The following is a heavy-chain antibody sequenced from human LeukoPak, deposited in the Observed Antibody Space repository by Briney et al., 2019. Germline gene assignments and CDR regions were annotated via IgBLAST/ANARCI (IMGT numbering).Heavy chain of an antibody. D-gene: IGHD4/OR15-4a*01. CDR3: TRNPTVGANRCFDA. V-gene: IGHV4-39*01. Sequence: NPAETLSLTCTASGVSFSSSSSYWGRIGQPPGKGLEWIGSIYYSGSTYYYPSLKSGVTITVDMSKNQFPLKVNSVTAAETAVFYCTRNPTVGANRCFDAWGKGTMVTVSS. CDR2: IYYSGST. J-gene: IGHJ6*04. CDR1: GVSFSSSSSY.